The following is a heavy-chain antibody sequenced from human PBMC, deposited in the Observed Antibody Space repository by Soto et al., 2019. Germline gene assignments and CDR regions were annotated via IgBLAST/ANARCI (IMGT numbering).Heavy chain of an antibody. Sequence: EVQLLESGGGLVQPGGSLRLSCAASGFTFSNYAMSWVRQAPGKGLEWVSAISNYGGSTYYADSVTGRFTISRDSSKNTLYPQMNSLRAEDTAVYYCAKHYDILTGYYTGYYYYYMDVWGKGTTVTVSS. CDR2: ISNYGGST. J-gene: IGHJ6*03. CDR1: GFTFSNYA. CDR3: AKHYDILTGYYTGYYYYYMDV. D-gene: IGHD3-9*01. V-gene: IGHV3-23*01.